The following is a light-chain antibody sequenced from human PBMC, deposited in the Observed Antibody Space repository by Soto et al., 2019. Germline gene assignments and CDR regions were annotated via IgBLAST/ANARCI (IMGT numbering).Light chain of an antibody. CDR1: QSISSNY. CDR3: QQYGRSPYT. V-gene: IGKV3D-20*01. Sequence: DIVLTQSPATLSLSPGERATLSCGASQSISSNYLAWYQHKPGLAPRLLIYDASSRATDIPDRFSGSGSGTDFTLTISRLEPEDFAVYFCQQYGRSPYTFGQGTKLEIK. CDR2: DAS. J-gene: IGKJ2*01.